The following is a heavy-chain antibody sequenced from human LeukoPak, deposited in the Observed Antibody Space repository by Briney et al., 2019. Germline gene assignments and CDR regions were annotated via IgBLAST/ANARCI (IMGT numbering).Heavy chain of an antibody. CDR2: INHSGST. CDR3: ARGGAYYYDSSGYSPGHY. D-gene: IGHD3-22*01. CDR1: GGTFSGYY. Sequence: PSGTLSLTCAVSGGTFSGYYWSWIRQPPGKGLEWIGDINHSGSTIYNPSLMSGVTISVDKSQNQFSLMLRHVTAADAAVYYCARGGAYYYDSSGYSPGHYWGQGTVVTVSA. V-gene: IGHV4-34*01. J-gene: IGHJ4*02.